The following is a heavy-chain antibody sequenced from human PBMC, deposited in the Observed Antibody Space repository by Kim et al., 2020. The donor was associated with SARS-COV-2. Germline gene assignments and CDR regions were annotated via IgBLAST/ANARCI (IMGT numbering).Heavy chain of an antibody. CDR3: ARDRADMVRGVIQRYNWFDP. CDR2: IYYSGST. V-gene: IGHV4-61*01. D-gene: IGHD3-10*01. J-gene: IGHJ5*02. Sequence: SETLSLTCTVSGGSVSSGSYYWSWIRQPPGKGLEWIGYIYYSGSTNYNPSLKSRVTISVDTSKNQFSLKLSSVTAADTAVYYCARDRADMVRGVIQRYNWFDPWGQGTLVTVSS. CDR1: GGSVSSGSYY.